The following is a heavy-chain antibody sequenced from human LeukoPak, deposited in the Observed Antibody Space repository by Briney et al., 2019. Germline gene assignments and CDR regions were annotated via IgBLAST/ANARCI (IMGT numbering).Heavy chain of an antibody. V-gene: IGHV3-23*01. D-gene: IGHD1-26*01. CDR2: ISGSGGST. J-gene: IGHJ4*02. Sequence: GGSLRLSCAASGFTFSSYAMNWVRQAPGKGLEWVSAISGSGGSTYYADSVKGRFTISRDNAKNSLYLQMNSPRAEDTAVYYCARRHSGSYRFFDYWGQGTLVTVSS. CDR1: GFTFSSYA. CDR3: ARRHSGSYRFFDY.